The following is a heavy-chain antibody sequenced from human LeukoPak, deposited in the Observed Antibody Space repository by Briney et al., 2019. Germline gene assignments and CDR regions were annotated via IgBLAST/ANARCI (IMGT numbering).Heavy chain of an antibody. D-gene: IGHD2-21*01. CDR2: ISGSDGST. Sequence: GGSLRLSCAASGFTFGDYTMHWVRQAPGKGLEWVSAISGSDGSTWYADSVKGRFTISRDNSKNTLYLHMNSLRDEDTALYYCAGDRAYPNDVFNIWGQGTMITVS. V-gene: IGHV3-23*01. CDR3: AGDRAYPNDVFNI. J-gene: IGHJ3*02. CDR1: GFTFGDYT.